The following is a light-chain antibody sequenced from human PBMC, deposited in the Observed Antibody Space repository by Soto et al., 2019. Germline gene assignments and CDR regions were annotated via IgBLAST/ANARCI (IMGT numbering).Light chain of an antibody. Sequence: DIQMTQSPSSLSASVGDRVTITCRASQSISSYLNWYQQKPVKAPKLLIYAASSLQSGVPSRFSGSGSGTDFTLTISSLQPEDFANYYCQQTFSTLITFGQGTRLEIK. V-gene: IGKV1-39*01. J-gene: IGKJ5*01. CDR2: AAS. CDR1: QSISSY. CDR3: QQTFSTLIT.